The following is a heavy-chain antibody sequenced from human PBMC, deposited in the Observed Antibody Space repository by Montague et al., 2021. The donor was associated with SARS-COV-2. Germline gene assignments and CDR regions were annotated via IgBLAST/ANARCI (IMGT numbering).Heavy chain of an antibody. CDR2: ISSSGGGSTK. CDR3: ARDRDWDDWCGMDV. CDR1: GFXFSSYE. D-gene: IGHD2-21*01. V-gene: IGHV3-48*03. J-gene: IGHJ6*02. Sequence: SLRLSCAASGFXFSSYEMNWVRQAPGKGLEWISYISSSGGGSTKHYTYXVKGRFTISRDNAKNSLYLKMNSLRVEDTAIYYCARDRDWDDWCGMDVWGQGTTVTVSS.